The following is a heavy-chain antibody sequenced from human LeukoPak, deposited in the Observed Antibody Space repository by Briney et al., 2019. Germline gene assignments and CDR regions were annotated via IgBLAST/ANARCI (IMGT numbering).Heavy chain of an antibody. CDR3: ALFWSGRYNWFDP. CDR2: IYYSGST. Sequence: SQTLSLTCTVSGGSISSGGYYWSWIRQHPGKGLEWIGYIYYSGSTYYNPSLKSRVTISVDTSKNQFSLKLSSVTAADTAVYYCALFWSGRYNWFDPWGQGTLVTVSS. D-gene: IGHD3-3*01. V-gene: IGHV4-31*03. J-gene: IGHJ5*02. CDR1: GGSISSGGYY.